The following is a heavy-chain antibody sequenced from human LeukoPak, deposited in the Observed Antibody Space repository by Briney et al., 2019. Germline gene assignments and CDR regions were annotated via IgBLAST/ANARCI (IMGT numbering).Heavy chain of an antibody. CDR2: IYYSGST. CDR3: AREGGVDILTGYYSDY. Sequence: PSQTLSLTCTVSGGSISSGDYYWRWIRQPPGKGLEWIGYIYYSGSTYYNPSLKSRVTISVDTSKNQFSLKLSSVTAADTAVYYCAREGGVDILTGYYSDYWGQGTLVTVSS. D-gene: IGHD3-9*01. V-gene: IGHV4-30-4*01. CDR1: GGSISSGDYY. J-gene: IGHJ4*02.